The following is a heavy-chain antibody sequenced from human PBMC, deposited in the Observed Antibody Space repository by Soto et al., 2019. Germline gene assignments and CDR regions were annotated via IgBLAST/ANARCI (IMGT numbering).Heavy chain of an antibody. J-gene: IGHJ6*02. D-gene: IGHD4-4*01. CDR2: IYYSGST. Sequence: SETLSLTCTVSGGSISSGGYYWSWIRQHPGKGLEWIGYIYYSGSTYYNPSLKSRVTISVDTSKNQFSLKLSSVTAADTAVYYCARDNRNRTVTVYYYYGMDVWGQGTTVTVS. CDR1: GGSISSGGYY. V-gene: IGHV4-31*03. CDR3: ARDNRNRTVTVYYYYGMDV.